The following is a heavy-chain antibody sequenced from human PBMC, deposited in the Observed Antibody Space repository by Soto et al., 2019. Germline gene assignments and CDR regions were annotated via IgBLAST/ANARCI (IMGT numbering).Heavy chain of an antibody. CDR1: GYTFTSYY. CDR3: ARADSGYDWYYYGMDV. V-gene: IGHV1-46*01. J-gene: IGHJ6*02. CDR2: INPSGGST. Sequence: GASVKVSGKASGYTFTSYYMHWVRQAPGQGLEWMGIINPSGGSTSYAQKFQGRVTMTRDTSTSTVYMELSSLRSEDTAVYYCARADSGYDWYYYGMDVWDQGTTVTVSS. D-gene: IGHD5-12*01.